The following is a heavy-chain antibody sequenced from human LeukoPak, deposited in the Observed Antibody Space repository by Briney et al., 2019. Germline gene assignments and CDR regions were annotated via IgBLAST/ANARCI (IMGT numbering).Heavy chain of an antibody. CDR1: GFTFSTYS. Sequence: PGGSLRLSCTGSGFTFSTYSMNWGLQAPAQALEWVSFISTSGSYIYYADSVKGRFTISRDNAKNSLYLQMNSLRAEDTSMYYCARDGVYSGYAYNYMDVWGKRTTVTVSS. CDR3: ARDGVYSGYAYNYMDV. D-gene: IGHD5-12*01. J-gene: IGHJ6*03. V-gene: IGHV3-21*01. CDR2: ISTSGSYI.